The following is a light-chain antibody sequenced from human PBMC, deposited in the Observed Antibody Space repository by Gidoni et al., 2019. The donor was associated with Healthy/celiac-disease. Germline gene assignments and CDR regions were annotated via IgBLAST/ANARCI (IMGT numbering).Light chain of an antibody. CDR3: QQYYSTPPS. CDR1: QSVFYSSNNKNY. CDR2: WAS. V-gene: IGKV4-1*01. Sequence: DIVMTQSLDSPAVSLGERATINCKSSQSVFYSSNNKNYLAWYQQKPGQPPKRLIYWASTRESGVPDRFSGSGSGTDFTLTISSLQTEDVAVYYGQQYYSTPPSFXXXTKLEIK. J-gene: IGKJ2*01.